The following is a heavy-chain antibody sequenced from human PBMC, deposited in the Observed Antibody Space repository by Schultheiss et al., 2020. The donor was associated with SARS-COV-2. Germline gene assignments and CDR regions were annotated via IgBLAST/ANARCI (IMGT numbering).Heavy chain of an antibody. V-gene: IGHV4-39*01. Sequence: SETLSLTCTVSGGSISSYYWGWIRQPPGKGLEWIGSIYYSGSTYYNPSLKSRVTISVDTSKNQFSLKLSSVTAADTAVYYCARSQAAYYDFWSGYYTRDYYYGMDVWGQGTTVTVSS. J-gene: IGHJ6*02. CDR3: ARSQAAYYDFWSGYYTRDYYYGMDV. CDR2: IYYSGST. D-gene: IGHD3-3*01. CDR1: GGSISSYY.